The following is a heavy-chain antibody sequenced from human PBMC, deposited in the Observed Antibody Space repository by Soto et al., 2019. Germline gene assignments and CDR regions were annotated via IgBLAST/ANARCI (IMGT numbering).Heavy chain of an antibody. Sequence: QVQLVQSGAEVKKPGASVKISCEASGYSFTSQYVHWVRQAPGQGLEWMGIINPNGGSTTYAQKFRGQSPQARGQSTGKVLKGASKLTLGGPGGFFWAREQGASPGGGGTEPLDIWGQGTMVTVAS. CDR2: INPNGGST. J-gene: IGHJ3*02. CDR3: AREQGASPGGGGTEPLDI. V-gene: IGHV1-46*03. D-gene: IGHD3-16*01. CDR1: GYSFTSQY.